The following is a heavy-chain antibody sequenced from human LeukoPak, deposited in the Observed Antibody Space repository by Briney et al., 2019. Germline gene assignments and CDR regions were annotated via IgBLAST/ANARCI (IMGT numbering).Heavy chain of an antibody. CDR3: ARLLGSADY. V-gene: IGHV3-48*04. CDR1: GFTFSSYW. D-gene: IGHD3-10*01. J-gene: IGHJ4*02. Sequence: GGSLRLSCAASGFTFSSYWMSWVRQAPGKGLEWISYITSSGSTIYYADSVKGRFTISRDNAKNPVYLQMNSLRAEDTALYYCARLLGSADYWGQGTLVTVSS. CDR2: ITSSGSTI.